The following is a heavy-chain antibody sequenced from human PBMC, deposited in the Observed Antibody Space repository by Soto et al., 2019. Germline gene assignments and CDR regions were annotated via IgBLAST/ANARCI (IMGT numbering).Heavy chain of an antibody. CDR1: GGTFSTAA. J-gene: IGHJ6*02. D-gene: IGHD3-3*02. V-gene: IGHV1-69*12. Sequence: QVQVVQSGAEVKKPGSSVKVSCKASGGTFSTAAISWVRQAPGQGLEWMGGIMPIFRTADYAQKFQGRVTITADESTSIDYLELRSLRSEDTAVYYCARDKDRPQLGGKYHYIMDVWGQGTTVTVSS. CDR3: ARDKDRPQLGGKYHYIMDV. CDR2: IMPIFRTA.